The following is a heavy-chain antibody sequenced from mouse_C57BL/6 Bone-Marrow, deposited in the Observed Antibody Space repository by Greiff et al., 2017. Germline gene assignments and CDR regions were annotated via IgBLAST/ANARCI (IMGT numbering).Heavy chain of an antibody. CDR2: IFPGSGST. D-gene: IGHD3-2*02. CDR1: GYTFTDYY. Sequence: QVQLKESGPELVKPGASVKISCKASGYTFTDYYINWVKQRPGQGLEWIGWIFPGSGSTYYNEKFKGKATLTVDKSSSTAYMLLSSLTSEDSAVYVCAREGQLRLSWCAYWGQGTLVTVSA. CDR3: AREGQLRLSWCAY. J-gene: IGHJ3*01. V-gene: IGHV1-75*01.